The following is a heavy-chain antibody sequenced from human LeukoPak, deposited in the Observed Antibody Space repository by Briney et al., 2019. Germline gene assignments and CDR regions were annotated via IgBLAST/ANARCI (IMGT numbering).Heavy chain of an antibody. D-gene: IGHD3-10*01. J-gene: IGHJ5*02. CDR1: GFTVSSNY. Sequence: GGSLRLSCAASGFTVSSNYMSWVRQAPGKGLEWVSVIYSGGSTYYADSVKGRFTISRDNSKNTLYLQMNSLRAEDTAVYYCARQGRFGELLGRLNWFDPWGQGTLVTVSS. CDR2: IYSGGST. V-gene: IGHV3-66*04. CDR3: ARQGRFGELLGRLNWFDP.